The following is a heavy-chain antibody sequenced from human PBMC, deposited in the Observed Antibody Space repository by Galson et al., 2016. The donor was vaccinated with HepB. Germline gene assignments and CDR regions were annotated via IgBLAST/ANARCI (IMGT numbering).Heavy chain of an antibody. V-gene: IGHV3-13*01. D-gene: IGHD4-17*01. CDR1: GFSFSLYD. Sequence: SLRLSCAASGFSFSLYDMHWVRQVTGKGLEWVSAIGTAPGDTNYLDSVKGRFTISGENADNSSYLQMNSLRPGDTAVYYCARGKSLWTTPWNYGLDVWGKGTTVTVSS. CDR2: IGTAPGDT. CDR3: ARGKSLWTTPWNYGLDV. J-gene: IGHJ6*04.